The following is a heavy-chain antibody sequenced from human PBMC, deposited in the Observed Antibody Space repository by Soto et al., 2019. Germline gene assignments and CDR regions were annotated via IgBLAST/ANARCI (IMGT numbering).Heavy chain of an antibody. CDR3: ATSYSSSWYDPEMDV. V-gene: IGHV1-18*01. J-gene: IGHJ6*02. CDR2: ISAYNGNT. D-gene: IGHD6-13*01. CDR1: GYTFTSYG. Sequence: QVQLVQSGAEVKKPGASVKVSCKASGYTFTSYGISWVRQAPGQGLEWMGWISAYNGNTNYAQKLQGRVTMTTDTAASTADMELRSLRSDDTAVYYCATSYSSSWYDPEMDVWGQGTTVTVSS.